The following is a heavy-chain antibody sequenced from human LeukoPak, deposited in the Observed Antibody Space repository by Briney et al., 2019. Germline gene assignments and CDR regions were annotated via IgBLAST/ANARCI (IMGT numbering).Heavy chain of an antibody. D-gene: IGHD3-3*01. J-gene: IGHJ4*02. CDR1: GFTFSSYG. CDR2: IPYDGRNQ. Sequence: GRSLRLSCVASGFTFSSYGMHWVRKAPGKGQERVAFIPYDGRNQYFADSVKGRFTISRDISKNTLHLQMNSLRTEDTAVYYCAKDGTIFGVTYLDYWGQGTLVTVSS. CDR3: AKDGTIFGVTYLDY. V-gene: IGHV3-30*02.